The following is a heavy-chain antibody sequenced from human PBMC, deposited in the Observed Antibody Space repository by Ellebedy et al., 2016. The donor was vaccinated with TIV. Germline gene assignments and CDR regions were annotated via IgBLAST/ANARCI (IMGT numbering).Heavy chain of an antibody. Sequence: PGGSLRLSCAASGFNFGGHAMKWVRQAPGKGLEWVSSIGSSAYTTHYADSVKGRFTISRDNSRNTLYLKMNSRRGEDTAVYLCAKDVRYTTGRGGALDIWGQGAMVTVSS. D-gene: IGHD2-8*02. CDR3: AKDVRYTTGRGGALDI. CDR2: IGSSAYTT. V-gene: IGHV3-23*01. CDR1: GFNFGGHA. J-gene: IGHJ3*02.